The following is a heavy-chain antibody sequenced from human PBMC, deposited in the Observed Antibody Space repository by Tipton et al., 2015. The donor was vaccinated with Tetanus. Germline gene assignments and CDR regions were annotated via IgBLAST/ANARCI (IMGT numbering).Heavy chain of an antibody. CDR1: GGSINNGAYT. CDR2: IFHTGGT. Sequence: LRLSCTVSGGSINNGAYTWSWIRQSPGKGLEWIGYIFHTGGTYYNPSLKSRVTISVDGPKNQFSLNLKSVTAADTAVYYCARSHGSGGLLWFDSWGQGALVTVSS. J-gene: IGHJ5*01. V-gene: IGHV4-30-2*06. CDR3: ARSHGSGGLLWFDS. D-gene: IGHD3-10*01.